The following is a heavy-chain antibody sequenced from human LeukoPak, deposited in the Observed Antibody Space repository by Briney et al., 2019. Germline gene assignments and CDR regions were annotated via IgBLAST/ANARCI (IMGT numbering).Heavy chain of an antibody. CDR1: GGSISSYY. D-gene: IGHD3-22*01. J-gene: IGHJ6*03. V-gene: IGHV4-59*01. CDR2: IYYSGST. Sequence: PSETLSLTCTVSGGSISSYYWSWIRQPPGKGLEWIGYIYYSGSTNYNPSLKSRVTISVDTSKNQFSLKLSSVTAADTAVYYCASSMISSVYNYYMDVWGKGTTVTVSS. CDR3: ASSMISSVYNYYMDV.